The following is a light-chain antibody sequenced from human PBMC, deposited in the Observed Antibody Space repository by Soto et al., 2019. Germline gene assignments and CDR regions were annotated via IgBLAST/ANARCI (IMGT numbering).Light chain of an antibody. J-gene: IGLJ3*02. Sequence: QSALTQPASVSASPGQSINISCTGTTSTVATYDLVSRYQQHPGKAPRLLIYEATNRHSGTSNRFPGSKSSNTASLTISRLQSEDEADYYCSSLAGSIAVYVMFGGGTKVTVL. CDR2: EAT. CDR1: TSTVATYDL. CDR3: SSLAGSIAVYVM. V-gene: IGLV2-23*02.